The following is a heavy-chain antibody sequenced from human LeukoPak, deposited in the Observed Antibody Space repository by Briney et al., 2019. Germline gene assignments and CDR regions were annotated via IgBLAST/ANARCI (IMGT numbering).Heavy chain of an antibody. V-gene: IGHV4-34*01. CDR1: GGSFSGYY. CDR2: INHSGST. CDR3: ARGTSISYSSSWYVVHYGMDV. J-gene: IGHJ6*02. D-gene: IGHD6-13*01. Sequence: SETLSLTCAVYGGSFSGYYWSWIRQPPGKGLEWIGEINHSGSTNYNPSLKSRVTISVDTSKNQFSLKLSSVTAADTAVYYCARGTSISYSSSWYVVHYGMDVWGQGTTVTISS.